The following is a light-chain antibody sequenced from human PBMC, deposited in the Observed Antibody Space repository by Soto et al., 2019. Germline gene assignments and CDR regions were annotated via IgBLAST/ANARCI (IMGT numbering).Light chain of an antibody. CDR2: SNN. J-gene: IGLJ2*01. Sequence: QSVLTQPPSASGTPGQRFTISCSGRSSNIGSNTVNWYQQLPGTAPKLLIYSNNQRPSGVPDRFSGSKSGTSASLAISGLQSEDEADYYCAAWDDSLNGLVVFGGGTQLTVL. CDR3: AAWDDSLNGLVV. V-gene: IGLV1-44*01. CDR1: SSNIGSNT.